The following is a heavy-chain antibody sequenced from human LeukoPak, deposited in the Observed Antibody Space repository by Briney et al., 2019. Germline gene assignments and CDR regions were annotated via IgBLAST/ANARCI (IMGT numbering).Heavy chain of an antibody. V-gene: IGHV1-58*01. Sequence: SVKVSCKASGFTFPTSAVQWVRQARGQRLEWIGWIVVGSGDTVYAQSFHERVTITRDMSTSTAYMELSSLRSEDTAVYYCAAEGPGWYDILTGSQDAFDIWGQGTMVTVSS. CDR3: AAEGPGWYDILTGSQDAFDI. J-gene: IGHJ3*02. D-gene: IGHD3-9*01. CDR2: IVVGSGDT. CDR1: GFTFPTSA.